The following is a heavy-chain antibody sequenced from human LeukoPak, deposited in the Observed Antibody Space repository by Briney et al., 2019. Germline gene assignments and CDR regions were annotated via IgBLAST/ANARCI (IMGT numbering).Heavy chain of an antibody. V-gene: IGHV3-23*01. CDR3: ARVLGGGSYRPIDY. D-gene: IGHD3-16*02. J-gene: IGHJ4*02. CDR1: GFTFSSFF. CDR2: LSGIGGKT. Sequence: PGGSLRLSCAASGFTFSSFFMSWVRQAPGKGLEWVSSLSGIGGKTYYTDSVKGRFTISRDNSKNTLYLQMNSLRAEDTAVYYCARVLGGGSYRPIDYWGQGTLVTVSS.